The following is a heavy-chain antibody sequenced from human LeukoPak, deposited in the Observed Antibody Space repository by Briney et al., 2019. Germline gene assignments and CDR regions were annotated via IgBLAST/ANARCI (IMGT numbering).Heavy chain of an antibody. V-gene: IGHV3-30*03. CDR1: GFTFSSYG. Sequence: PGRSLRLSCAASGFTFSSYGMHWVRQAPGKGLEWVALISYDGSNKDYADSVKGRFTISRDSSKNTLYLQMNSLRPEDTAVYYCARWRTGTIFDYWGQGTLVIVSS. J-gene: IGHJ4*02. CDR2: ISYDGSNK. CDR3: ARWRTGTIFDY. D-gene: IGHD1-7*01.